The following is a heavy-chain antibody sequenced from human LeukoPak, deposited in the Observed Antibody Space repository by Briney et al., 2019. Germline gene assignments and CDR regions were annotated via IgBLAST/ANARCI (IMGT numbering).Heavy chain of an antibody. CDR1: GFTFSSYW. CDR3: ARCQRSGLERGVAFDY. V-gene: IGHV3-7*02. D-gene: IGHD3-10*01. CDR2: IKQDGSEK. Sequence: GGSLRLSCAGSGFTFSSYWMSWVRQAPGKGLEWVANIKQDGSEKYYVDSVKGRFTISRDSAKKSLYLQMNSLRAEDTAVYYCARCQRSGLERGVAFDYWGQGTLVTVAS. J-gene: IGHJ4*02.